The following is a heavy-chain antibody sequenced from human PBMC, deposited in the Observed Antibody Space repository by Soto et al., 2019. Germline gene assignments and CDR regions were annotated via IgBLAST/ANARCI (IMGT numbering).Heavy chain of an antibody. D-gene: IGHD2-2*01. CDR2: IYPGDSDT. CDR1: GYSFTSYW. CDR3: ARIREGRSSTSCFLPYYYYYMDV. V-gene: IGHV5-51*01. Sequence: PGESLKISCKGSGYSFTSYWIGWVRQMPGKGLEWMGIIYPGDSDTRYSPSFQGQVTISADKSISTAYLQWSSLKASDTAMYYCARIREGRSSTSCFLPYYYYYMDVWGKGTTVTVSS. J-gene: IGHJ6*03.